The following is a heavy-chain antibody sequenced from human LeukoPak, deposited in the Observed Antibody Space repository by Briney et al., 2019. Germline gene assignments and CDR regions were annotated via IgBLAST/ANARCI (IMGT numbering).Heavy chain of an antibody. Sequence: AGGSLRLSCAASGFTFNNYGMHWVRQAPGKGLEWVAFIRYDGSNKYYADSVKGRFTISRDNSKNTLYLQMNSLRAEDTAVYYCAKDHLPIAVAGTWFDPWGQGTLVTVSS. CDR1: GFTFNNYG. CDR3: AKDHLPIAVAGTWFDP. J-gene: IGHJ5*02. V-gene: IGHV3-30*02. CDR2: IRYDGSNK. D-gene: IGHD6-19*01.